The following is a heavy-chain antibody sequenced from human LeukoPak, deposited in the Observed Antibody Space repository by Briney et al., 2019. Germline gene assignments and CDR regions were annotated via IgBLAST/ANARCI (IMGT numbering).Heavy chain of an antibody. CDR1: GGSFSGYY. J-gene: IGHJ4*02. D-gene: IGHD5-18*01. CDR3: ARKRWIQLWFFDY. CDR2: INHSGST. V-gene: IGHV4-34*01. Sequence: SETLSLTCAVYGGSFSGYYWSWIRQPPGKGLEWIGEINHSGSTNYNPSLKSRVTISVDTSKNQFSLKLSSVTAADTAEYYCARKRWIQLWFFDYWGQGTLVTVSS.